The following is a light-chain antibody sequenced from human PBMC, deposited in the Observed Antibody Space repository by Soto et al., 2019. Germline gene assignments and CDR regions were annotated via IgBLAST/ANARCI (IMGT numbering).Light chain of an antibody. CDR2: LGS. CDR1: QSLLYSNGYNY. V-gene: IGKV2-28*01. CDR3: MQTLQISWT. J-gene: IGKJ1*01. Sequence: DIVMTQSPLSLPVTPGEPASISCRSSQSLLYSNGYNYLDWYLQKPGQSPQLLIYLGSYRASGVPVRFSGSGSGTDFTLKISRVEAEDVGVYYCMQTLQISWTFGQGTKVEIK.